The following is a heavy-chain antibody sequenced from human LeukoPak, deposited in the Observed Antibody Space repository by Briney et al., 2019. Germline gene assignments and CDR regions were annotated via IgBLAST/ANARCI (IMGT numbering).Heavy chain of an antibody. D-gene: IGHD1-14*01. CDR1: GYTFTELS. CDR3: ATSLTTEWYKALTYFDY. CDR2: FDPEDGET. Sequence: ASVNVSCKVSGYTFTELSMHWVRQAPGKGLEWMGGFDPEDGETIYAQKFQGRVTMTEDTSTDTAYMELSSLRSEDTAVYYCATSLTTEWYKALTYFDYWGQGTLVTVSS. J-gene: IGHJ4*02. V-gene: IGHV1-24*01.